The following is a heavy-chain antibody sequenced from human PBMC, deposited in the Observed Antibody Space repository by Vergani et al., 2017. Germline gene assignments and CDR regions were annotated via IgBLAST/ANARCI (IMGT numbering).Heavy chain of an antibody. CDR2: VNHGGST. CDR1: GYSISSGYY. D-gene: IGHD3-16*02. CDR3: ASIARAPTRRNPPPDY. V-gene: IGHV4-38-2*02. Sequence: QLQESGPGLVKPSETLPLTCTVSGYSISSGYYWGWIRQPPGKGLEWIGEVNHGGSTNYNPSLKSRVSISVDTSKNQFSLQLTSVTAADSALYFCASIARAPTRRNPPPDYWGQGILVTVSS. J-gene: IGHJ4*02.